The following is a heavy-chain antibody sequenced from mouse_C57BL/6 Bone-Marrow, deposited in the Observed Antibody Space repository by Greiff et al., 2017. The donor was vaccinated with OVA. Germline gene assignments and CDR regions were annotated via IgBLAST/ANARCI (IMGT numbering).Heavy chain of an antibody. V-gene: IGHV1-75*01. CDR2: IFPGSGST. J-gene: IGHJ4*01. Sequence: QVQLKESGPELVKPGASVKISCKASGYTFTDYYINWVKQRPGQGLEWIGWIFPGSGSTYYNEKFKGKATLTVDKSSSTAYMLLSSLTSEDSAVYFCARIYYGNLYYAMDYWGQGTSVTVSS. CDR1: GYTFTDYY. CDR3: ARIYYGNLYYAMDY. D-gene: IGHD2-1*01.